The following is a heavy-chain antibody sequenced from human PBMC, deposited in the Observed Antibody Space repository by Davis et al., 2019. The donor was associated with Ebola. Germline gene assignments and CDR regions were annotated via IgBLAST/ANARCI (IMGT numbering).Heavy chain of an antibody. CDR1: GFTFAAYA. J-gene: IGHJ6*02. CDR3: AREYGYYGMDV. V-gene: IGHV3-9*01. D-gene: IGHD4-17*01. CDR2: ISWNSGSI. Sequence: GGSLRLSCAASGFTFAAYAMHWVRQAPGKVLEWVSGISWNSGSIGYADSVKGRFTISRDNAKNSLYLQMNSLRAEDTAVYYCAREYGYYGMDVWGQGTTVTVSS.